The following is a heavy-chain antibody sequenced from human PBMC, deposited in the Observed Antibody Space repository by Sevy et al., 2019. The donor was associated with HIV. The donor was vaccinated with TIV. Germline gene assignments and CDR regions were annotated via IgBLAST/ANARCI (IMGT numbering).Heavy chain of an antibody. CDR2: MRFDGTIK. V-gene: IGHV3-30*02. Sequence: GGSLRLSCAASGFTFSTYGMHWVRQAPGRGLEWVAFMRFDGTIKYHRDSVKGRFSISRDNSKNTLYLQMNSLRVGDTAVYFCAKVLHIVEVPAAIDYYYGMDVWGQGTTVTVSS. D-gene: IGHD2-2*01. CDR1: GFTFSTYG. CDR3: AKVLHIVEVPAAIDYYYGMDV. J-gene: IGHJ6*02.